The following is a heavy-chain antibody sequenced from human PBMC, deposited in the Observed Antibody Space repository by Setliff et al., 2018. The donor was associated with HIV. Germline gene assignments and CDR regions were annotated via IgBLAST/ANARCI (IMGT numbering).Heavy chain of an antibody. J-gene: IGHJ4*02. CDR1: GGSMSPYY. CDR3: ARHVGISIGGTLGDFDC. D-gene: IGHD6-13*01. CDR2: IFSSGST. V-gene: IGHV4-4*09. Sequence: SETLSLTCTVSGGSMSPYYWSWIRQPPGKGLEWIGYIFSSGSTNYNPSLKSRVTISVDTSKNQFSLRLSSVTAADTAMYYCARHVGISIGGTLGDFDCWGQGTLVTVSS.